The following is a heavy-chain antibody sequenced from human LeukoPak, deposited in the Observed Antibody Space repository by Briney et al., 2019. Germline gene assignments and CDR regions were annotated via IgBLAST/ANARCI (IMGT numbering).Heavy chain of an antibody. V-gene: IGHV4-59*01. Sequence: TSETLSLTCSVSGGSISSYYWSWIRQPPGKGLEWIGYIYYSGSTNYNPSLKSRVTISVDTSKNQFSLILSSVTAADTAVYYCARDLLSTAGYFDYWGQGTLVTVSS. CDR1: GGSISSYY. CDR3: ARDLLSTAGYFDY. CDR2: IYYSGST. J-gene: IGHJ4*02. D-gene: IGHD6-19*01.